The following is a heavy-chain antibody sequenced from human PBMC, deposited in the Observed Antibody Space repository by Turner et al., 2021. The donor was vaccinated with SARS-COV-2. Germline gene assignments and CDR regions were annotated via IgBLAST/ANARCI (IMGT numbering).Heavy chain of an antibody. Sequence: QVQLQESGPGLVKPSETLSLTCSVSGGSISSYYWGWIRQSPGKGLEWIGYIHYSGTANYSPSLMSRVSISVDTSKNQVSLRMTSVTAADTAVYCCARALSERLYSYGSNYYLRNRFDPWGQGTLVTVS. CDR1: GGSISSYY. D-gene: IGHD3-10*01. V-gene: IGHV4-59*01. J-gene: IGHJ5*02. CDR3: ARALSERLYSYGSNYYLRNRFDP. CDR2: IHYSGTA.